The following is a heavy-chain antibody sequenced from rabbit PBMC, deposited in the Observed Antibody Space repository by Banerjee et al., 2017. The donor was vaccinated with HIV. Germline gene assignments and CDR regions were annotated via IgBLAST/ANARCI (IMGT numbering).Heavy chain of an antibody. CDR3: ARDLAGVIGWNFGL. D-gene: IGHD4-1*01. CDR1: GFTISSGYD. J-gene: IGHJ3*01. Sequence: QEQLVESGGGLVQPEGSLTLTCTASGFTISSGYDMCWVRQAPGKGLEWIACIYAGSSGSTYYASWAKGRFTISKTSSTTVTLQMTSLTAADTATYFCARDLAGVIGWNFGLWGQGTLVTVS. V-gene: IGHV1S45*01. CDR2: IYAGSSGST.